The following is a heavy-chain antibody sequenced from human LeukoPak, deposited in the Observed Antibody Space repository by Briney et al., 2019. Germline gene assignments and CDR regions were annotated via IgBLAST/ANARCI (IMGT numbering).Heavy chain of an antibody. J-gene: IGHJ3*02. V-gene: IGHV3-30-3*01. CDR1: GFSFSSYA. CDR2: ISYDNGHIK. CDR3: ARDEKRSPLRVDAFDI. Sequence: GGSLRLSCAASGFSFSSYAMHWVRQAPGKGLEWVPLISYDNGHIKYYADSVKGRFTISRDNSKNTLYLQMSSLRAEDTAVYHCARDEKRSPLRVDAFDIWGQGTMVTVSS.